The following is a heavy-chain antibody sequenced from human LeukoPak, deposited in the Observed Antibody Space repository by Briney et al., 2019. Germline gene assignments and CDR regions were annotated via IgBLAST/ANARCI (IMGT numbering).Heavy chain of an antibody. CDR2: INGGNGNT. V-gene: IGHV1-3*01. J-gene: IGHJ3*02. CDR1: GYTFTFYA. D-gene: IGHD4-23*01. Sequence: GASVKVSCKASGYTFTFYAVHWVRQAPGQRLEWMGWINGGNGNTKYSQKFQGRVTITRETSASTAYMDLGSLTSEDTAVYYCARGPYGTVAYFDAFDIWGQGTMVTVSS. CDR3: ARGPYGTVAYFDAFDI.